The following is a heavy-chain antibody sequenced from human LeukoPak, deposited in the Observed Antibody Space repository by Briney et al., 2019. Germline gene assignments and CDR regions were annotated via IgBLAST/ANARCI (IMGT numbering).Heavy chain of an antibody. J-gene: IGHJ4*02. CDR2: ISGSGGST. Sequence: PGGTLRLSCAASGFTFSSYGMSWVRQAPGKGLEWVSAISGSGGSTYYADSVKGRFTISRDNAKNSLYLQMNSLRAEDTAVYYCARDYENLTGSKTRFHYWGQGTLVTVSS. V-gene: IGHV3-23*01. CDR1: GFTFSSYG. CDR3: ARDYENLTGSKTRFHY. D-gene: IGHD3-9*01.